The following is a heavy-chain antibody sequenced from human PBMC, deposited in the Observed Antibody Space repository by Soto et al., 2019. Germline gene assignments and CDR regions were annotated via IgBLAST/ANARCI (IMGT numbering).Heavy chain of an antibody. J-gene: IGHJ4*02. D-gene: IGHD5-12*01. CDR2: IHHSGST. Sequence: PSETLSLTCAVSGYPISSGYYWGWIRQPPGEGREWIGIIHHSGSTYYNPSLRSRITISVDTSKNQFSLKMPSVTAADTAVYYCARSSGYVPGGYWGQGILVTVSS. CDR3: ARSSGYVPGGY. CDR1: GYPISSGYY. V-gene: IGHV4-38-2*01.